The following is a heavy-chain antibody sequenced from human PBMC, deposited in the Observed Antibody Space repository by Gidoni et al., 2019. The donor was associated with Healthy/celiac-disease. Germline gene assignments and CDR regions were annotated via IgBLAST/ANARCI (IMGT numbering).Heavy chain of an antibody. Sequence: QVQLQESGPGLVKPSGTLSLTCAVSGGSISSSNWWRWVRQPPGKGLEWIGEIYHSGSTNYNPSLKSRVTISVDKSKNQFSLKLSSVTAADTAVYYCARSSCTGGVCSYYYYYGMDVWGQGTTVTVSS. D-gene: IGHD2-8*02. CDR2: IYHSGST. J-gene: IGHJ6*02. CDR3: ARSSCTGGVCSYYYYYGMDV. CDR1: GGSISSSNW. V-gene: IGHV4-4*02.